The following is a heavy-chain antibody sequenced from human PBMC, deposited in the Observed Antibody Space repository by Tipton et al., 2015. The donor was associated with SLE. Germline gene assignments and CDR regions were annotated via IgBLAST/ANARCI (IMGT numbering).Heavy chain of an antibody. J-gene: IGHJ3*02. V-gene: IGHV4-61*02. CDR3: ALGAPWGSFDI. CDR1: GGSISSGSYY. D-gene: IGHD7-27*01. CDR2: IYTSGST. Sequence: LRLSCTVSGGSISSGSYYWSWIRQPAGKGLEWIGRIYTSGSTNYNPSLKSRVTISVDTSGNHFSLKLTSVTAADTAVYFCALGAPWGSFDIWGQGTMVTVSS.